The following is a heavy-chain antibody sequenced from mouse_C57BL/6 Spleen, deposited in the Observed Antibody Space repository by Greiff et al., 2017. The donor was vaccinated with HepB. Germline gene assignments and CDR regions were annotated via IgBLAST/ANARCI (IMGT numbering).Heavy chain of an antibody. CDR2: ISNGGGST. Sequence: DVKVEESGGGLVQPGGSLKLSCAASGFTFSDYYMYWVRQTPEKRLEWVAYISNGGGSTYYPDTVKGRFTSSRDNAKNTLYLQMSRLKSEDTAMYYCARHADAMDYWGQGTSVTVSS. CDR1: GFTFSDYY. J-gene: IGHJ4*01. CDR3: ARHADAMDY. V-gene: IGHV5-12*01.